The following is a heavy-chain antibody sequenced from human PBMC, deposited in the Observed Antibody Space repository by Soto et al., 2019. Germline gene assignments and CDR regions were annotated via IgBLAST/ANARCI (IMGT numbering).Heavy chain of an antibody. CDR1: GYSFNGYY. J-gene: IGHJ6*03. Sequence: ASVKVSCKASGYSFNGYYMHWVRQAPGQGLEWMGWINPNSGATIYAQKFQGWVTMTRDTSISTAYMELSRLSFDDTAVYYCARLIFVSYMDVWGKGTTVTVSS. V-gene: IGHV1-2*04. CDR2: INPNSGAT. D-gene: IGHD3-3*01. CDR3: ARLIFVSYMDV.